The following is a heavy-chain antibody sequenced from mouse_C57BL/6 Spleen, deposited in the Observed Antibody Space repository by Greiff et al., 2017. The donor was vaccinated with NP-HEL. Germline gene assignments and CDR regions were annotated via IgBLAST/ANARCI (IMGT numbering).Heavy chain of an antibody. CDR1: GYSITSGYY. J-gene: IGHJ2*01. CDR3: ARGRVDFDY. V-gene: IGHV3-6*01. D-gene: IGHD1-1*01. CDR2: ISYDGSN. Sequence: EVKLMESGPGLVKPSQSLSLTCSVTGYSITSGYYWNWIRQFPGNKLEWMGYISYDGSNNYNPSLKNRISITRDTSKNQFFLKLNSVTTEDTATYYCARGRVDFDYWGQGTTLTVSS.